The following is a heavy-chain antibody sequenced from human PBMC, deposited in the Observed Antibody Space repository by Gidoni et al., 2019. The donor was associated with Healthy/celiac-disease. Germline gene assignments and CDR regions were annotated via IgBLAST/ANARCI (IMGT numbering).Heavy chain of an antibody. CDR3: ARGILRYRPVTGYSSSWSRSAEDYFQH. D-gene: IGHD6-13*01. V-gene: IGHV6-1*01. CDR1: GDSVSSNSAA. CDR2: TYYKSKWYS. Sequence: QVQLQQSGPGLVKPSQTLSLTCAISGDSVSSNSAAWNWIMQSPSTGLEWLGRTYYKSKWYSDYAVSVKSRMTINPDTSKNQFSLQLNSVTPEDTAVYYCARGILRYRPVTGYSSSWSRSAEDYFQHWGQGTLVTVSS. J-gene: IGHJ1*01.